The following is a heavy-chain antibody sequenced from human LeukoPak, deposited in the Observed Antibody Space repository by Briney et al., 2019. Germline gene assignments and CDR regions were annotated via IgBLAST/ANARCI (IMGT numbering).Heavy chain of an antibody. J-gene: IGHJ4*02. Sequence: SETLSLTCTVPGGSISSYSWSWIRLPAGKGLEWIGRINPSGSTNYNPSLKSRVTMSLDTSKNQFSLKLNSVTAADTAVYYCARQQLKTMASFDYWGQGTLVTVSS. CDR3: ARQQLKTMASFDY. D-gene: IGHD4/OR15-4a*01. V-gene: IGHV4-4*07. CDR2: INPSGST. CDR1: GGSISSYS.